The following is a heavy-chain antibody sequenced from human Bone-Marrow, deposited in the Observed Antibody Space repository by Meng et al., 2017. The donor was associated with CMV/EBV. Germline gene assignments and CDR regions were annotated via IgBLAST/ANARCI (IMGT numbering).Heavy chain of an antibody. V-gene: IGHV1-2*02. CDR2: INPHSGGT. Sequence: ASVKVSCKASGYTFTGYNIHWVRQAPGQGLEWLGWINPHSGGTIYAQKFEDRVTLTSDTSISTAYMELRRLRSDDTAVFFCERLFHTTLGTNYYYGRDVWGPGTTVTVSS. CDR3: ERLFHTTLGTNYYYGRDV. J-gene: IGHJ6*02. CDR1: GYTFTGYN. D-gene: IGHD3-3*01.